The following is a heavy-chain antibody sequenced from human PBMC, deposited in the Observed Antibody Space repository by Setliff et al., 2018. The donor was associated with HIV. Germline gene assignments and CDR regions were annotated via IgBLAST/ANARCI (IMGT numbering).Heavy chain of an antibody. CDR3: ARGRHYSSSAPFGIGF. D-gene: IGHD6-6*01. J-gene: IGHJ4*02. CDR1: GGSFRGYY. V-gene: IGHV4-34*01. CDR2: INHSRST. Sequence: PSETLSLTCAVYGGSFRGYYWSWIRQPPGKGLEWIGEINHSRSTNYNPSLESRVTMSVDTPKNQFSLKVNSVTAADTAVYYCARGRHYSSSAPFGIGFWGQGTLVTVSS.